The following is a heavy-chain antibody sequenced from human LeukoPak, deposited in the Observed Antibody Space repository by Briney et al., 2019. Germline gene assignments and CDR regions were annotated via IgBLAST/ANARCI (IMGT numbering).Heavy chain of an antibody. CDR2: IIPIFGTA. J-gene: IGHJ4*02. CDR1: GYTFTSYG. V-gene: IGHV1-69*13. CDR3: AQTGVKRDY. Sequence: SVKVSCKASGYTFTSYGISWVRQAPGQGLEWMGGIIPIFGTANYAQKFQGRVTITADESTSTAYMELSSLRSEDTAVYYCAQTGVKRDYWGQGTLVTVSS. D-gene: IGHD2-21*01.